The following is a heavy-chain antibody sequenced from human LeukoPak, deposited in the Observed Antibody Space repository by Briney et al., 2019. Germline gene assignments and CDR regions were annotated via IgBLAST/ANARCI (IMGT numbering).Heavy chain of an antibody. CDR2: IKQDGSEK. CDR1: GCTFSNYW. D-gene: IGHD2-15*01. Sequence: GESLRLSCIASGCTFSNYWMRWVRQAPGKGLEWVANIKQDGSEKYYMDSVKGRFSISRDNAKNSLNLQMNNLRAEDTAVYCATTQTFDYWGQGTLVTVSS. J-gene: IGHJ4*02. CDR3: ATTQTFDY. V-gene: IGHV3-7*03.